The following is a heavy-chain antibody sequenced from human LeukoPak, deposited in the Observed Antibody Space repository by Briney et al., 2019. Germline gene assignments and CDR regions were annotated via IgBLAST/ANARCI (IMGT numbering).Heavy chain of an antibody. CDR3: TRDYPIAVAGNFDY. D-gene: IGHD6-19*01. J-gene: IGHJ4*02. CDR2: IRSKAYGGTT. CDR1: GFTFGDYA. Sequence: GGSLRLSCTASGFTFGDYAMSWVRQAPGKGLEWVGFIRSKAYGGTTEYAASVKGRFTISRDDSKNIAYLQMNSLKTEDTAVYYCTRDYPIAVAGNFDYWGQGTLVTVSS. V-gene: IGHV3-49*04.